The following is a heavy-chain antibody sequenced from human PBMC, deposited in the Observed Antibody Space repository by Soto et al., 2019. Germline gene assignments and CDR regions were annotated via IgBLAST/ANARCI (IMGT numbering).Heavy chain of an antibody. J-gene: IGHJ5*02. CDR1: GGSISSSSYY. D-gene: IGHD5-12*01. CDR2: IYYSGST. Sequence: PSDTLSLTCTLSGGSISSSSYYWGWIRQPPGKGLEWIGSIYYSGSTYYNQSLKSEVTISVDTSKNQFSLKLNSVTAADTAVYYCASRPVEMATTSYWFDPWGQG. V-gene: IGHV4-39*01. CDR3: ASRPVEMATTSYWFDP.